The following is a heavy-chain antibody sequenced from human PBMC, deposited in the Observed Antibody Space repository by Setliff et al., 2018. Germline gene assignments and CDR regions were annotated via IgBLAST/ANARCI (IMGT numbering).Heavy chain of an antibody. J-gene: IGHJ4*02. CDR3: AKDIRFMSRGGDY. CDR1: GFTFSSYA. Sequence: GGSLRLSCAASGFTFSSYAMSWVRQAPGKGLEWVSGLNDVGHNTYYADSVKGRFTISRDNSKNTLYLQMNSLRAEDTAVYFCAKDIRFMSRGGDYWGQGTLVTVSS. CDR2: LNDVGHNT. D-gene: IGHD6-19*01. V-gene: IGHV3-23*01.